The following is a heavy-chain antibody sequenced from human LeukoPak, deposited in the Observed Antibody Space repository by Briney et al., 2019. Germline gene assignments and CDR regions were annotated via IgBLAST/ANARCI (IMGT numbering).Heavy chain of an antibody. D-gene: IGHD4-17*01. J-gene: IGHJ4*02. CDR1: GGTFSSYA. CDR2: IIPIFGTA. CDR3: ATPSDYGDSKFFDH. V-gene: IGHV1-69*13. Sequence: SVTVSCKASGGTFSSYAISWVRQAPGQGLEWMGGIIPIFGTANYAQKLQGRVTITADESTSTAYMELSSLRSEDTAVYYCATPSDYGDSKFFDHWGQGTLVTVSS.